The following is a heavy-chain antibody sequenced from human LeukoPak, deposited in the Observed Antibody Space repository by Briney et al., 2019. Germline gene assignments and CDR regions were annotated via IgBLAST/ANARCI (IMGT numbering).Heavy chain of an antibody. CDR3: VKDRRGSYGRGLDY. J-gene: IGHJ4*02. V-gene: IGHV3-23*01. Sequence: PGASLRLSCAASGFTFSSYAMSWVRQAPGKGLEWVSAISGSGGSTYYADSVKGRFTISRDNSKNTLYLQMNSLRAEDTAVYYCVKDRRGSYGRGLDYWGQGTLVTVSS. CDR2: ISGSGGST. D-gene: IGHD1-26*01. CDR1: GFTFSSYA.